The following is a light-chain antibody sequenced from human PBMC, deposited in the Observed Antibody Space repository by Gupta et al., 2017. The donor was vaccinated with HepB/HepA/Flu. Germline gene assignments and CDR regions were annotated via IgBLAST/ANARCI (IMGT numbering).Light chain of an antibody. CDR3: QQYNNWPPFT. CDR1: QSVSSK. J-gene: IGKJ3*01. V-gene: IGKV3-15*01. Sequence: EIVMTQPPATLSVSPGERATLSCRASQSVSSKLAWYQQKPGQAPRLLIYGASTRVTGIPARFSGSGSGTEFTLTISSLQSEDFAVYYCQQYNNWPPFTFGPGTKVDIK. CDR2: GAS.